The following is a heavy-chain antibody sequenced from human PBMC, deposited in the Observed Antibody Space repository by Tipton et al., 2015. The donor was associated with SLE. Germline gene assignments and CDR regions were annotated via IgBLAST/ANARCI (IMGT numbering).Heavy chain of an antibody. Sequence: QSGAEVKKSGESLRISCKASGYTFSSYWIGWVRQTPGKGLEWMGIFYPSESDSRYSPSFQGQVTISADTSTSTVYLQWSSLTASDSGMYYCARRVGYKDYINWGQGTLVTVSS. CDR2: FYPSESDS. V-gene: IGHV5-51*03. J-gene: IGHJ4*02. CDR1: GYTFSSYW. CDR3: ARRVGYKDYIN. D-gene: IGHD4-11*01.